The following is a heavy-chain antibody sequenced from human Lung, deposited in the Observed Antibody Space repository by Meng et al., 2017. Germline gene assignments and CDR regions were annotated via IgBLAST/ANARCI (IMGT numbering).Heavy chain of an antibody. V-gene: IGHV1-18*01. Sequence: QVQMVQSGAEVKKTGASVKVSCKASGYTLTSYGISWVRQAPGQGLEWMGWISAYNGNTNYAQKLQGRVTMTTDTSTSTAYMELRSLRSDDTAVYYCARDIGQWLVQRDLDYWGQGTLVTVSS. J-gene: IGHJ4*02. CDR3: ARDIGQWLVQRDLDY. CDR1: GYTLTSYG. D-gene: IGHD6-19*01. CDR2: ISAYNGNT.